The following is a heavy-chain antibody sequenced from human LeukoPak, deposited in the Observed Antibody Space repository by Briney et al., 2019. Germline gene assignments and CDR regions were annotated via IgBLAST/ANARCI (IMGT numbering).Heavy chain of an antibody. CDR1: GFTFSDYY. CDR2: ISSSGSTI. Sequence: GGSLRLSCAASGFTFSDYYMSWIRQAPGKGLEWVSYISSSGSTIYYADSVKGRSTISRDNAKNSLYLQMNSLRAEDTAVYYCARRIAAAGLYFDYWGQGTLVTVSS. CDR3: ARRIAAAGLYFDY. D-gene: IGHD6-13*01. V-gene: IGHV3-11*04. J-gene: IGHJ4*02.